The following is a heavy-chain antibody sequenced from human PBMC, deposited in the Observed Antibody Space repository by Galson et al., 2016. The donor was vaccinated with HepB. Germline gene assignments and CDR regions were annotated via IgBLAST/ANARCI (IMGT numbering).Heavy chain of an antibody. CDR3: ARDRDMVRVVINSRFDY. D-gene: IGHD3-10*01. Sequence: SVKVSCKASGYTFPSYGIQWVRQAPGQRHEWMGWINAGNGNRKYSQKFQGRVTITRDTSASTVYMELSSLRSEDTAVYYCARDRDMVRVVINSRFDYWGQGTLVTVSS. CDR2: INAGNGNR. CDR1: GYTFPSYG. V-gene: IGHV1-3*01. J-gene: IGHJ4*02.